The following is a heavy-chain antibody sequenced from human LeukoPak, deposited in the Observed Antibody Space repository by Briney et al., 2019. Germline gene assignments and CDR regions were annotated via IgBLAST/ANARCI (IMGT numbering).Heavy chain of an antibody. D-gene: IGHD2-15*01. CDR2: IYPGDSDT. J-gene: IGHJ4*02. CDR3: ARPGRGYCSGGSCYPTPFDY. V-gene: IGHV5-51*01. CDR1: GYSFTSYW. Sequence: GESLQISCKGSGYSFTSYWIGWVRQLPGKGLEWMGIIYPGDSDTRYSPSFQGQVTISADKSISTAYLQWSSLKASDTAMYYCARPGRGYCSGGSCYPTPFDYWGQGTLVTVSS.